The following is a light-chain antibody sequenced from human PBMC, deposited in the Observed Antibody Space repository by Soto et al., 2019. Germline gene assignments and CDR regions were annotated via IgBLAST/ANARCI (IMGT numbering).Light chain of an antibody. Sequence: DIQMTQSPSSVSASVGDRVTISCRASQDINNYLVWYQQQPGKAPKVLIYSSSFLHSGAPSRFSGSGSGTDFTLTIDRLQPEDFTTYYCQLASNFPYTFGQGTKLEMK. CDR3: QLASNFPYT. J-gene: IGKJ2*01. CDR1: QDINNY. V-gene: IGKV1-12*01. CDR2: SSS.